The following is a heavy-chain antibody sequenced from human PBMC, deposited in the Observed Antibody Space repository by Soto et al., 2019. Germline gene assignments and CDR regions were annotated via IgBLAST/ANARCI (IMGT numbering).Heavy chain of an antibody. CDR1: GFTFSNYA. Sequence: EVQLLESGGGLVQPGGSLRLSCAASGFTFSNYAMTWVRQAPGKGLEWPSVVSGSAAGTLYADSVRGRFTISRDNSKNTMYLQMNSLRVEDTAVYYCAKSPANVEATTHFDYWGQGTLVTVSS. CDR3: AKSPANVEATTHFDY. J-gene: IGHJ4*02. CDR2: VSGSAAGT. D-gene: IGHD5-12*01. V-gene: IGHV3-23*01.